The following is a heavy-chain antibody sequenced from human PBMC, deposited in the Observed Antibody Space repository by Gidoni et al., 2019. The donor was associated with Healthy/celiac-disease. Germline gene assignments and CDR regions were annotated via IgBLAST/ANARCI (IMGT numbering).Heavy chain of an antibody. Sequence: EVQLVQSGAEVKKPGEARKISWKGSGYSFTSYWIGWVRQMPGKGLEWMGSIYPGDSDTRYSPSFQGQVTISADKSISTAYLQWSSLKASDTAMYYCARHFAADHWGSSDYWGQGTLVTVSS. D-gene: IGHD7-27*01. V-gene: IGHV5-51*01. CDR1: GYSFTSYW. J-gene: IGHJ4*02. CDR3: ARHFAADHWGSSDY. CDR2: IYPGDSDT.